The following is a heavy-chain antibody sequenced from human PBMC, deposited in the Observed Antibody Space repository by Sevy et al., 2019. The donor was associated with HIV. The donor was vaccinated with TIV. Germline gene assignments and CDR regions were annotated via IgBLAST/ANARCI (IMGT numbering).Heavy chain of an antibody. CDR2: IYHIGLP. V-gene: IGHV4-38-2*02. Sequence: SETLSLTCSVSNYSISSGYFWGWIRQSPGKGLEWIGAIYHIGLPYRSPSLKSRLTISVDTSKNQFSLSLISATAADTAMYYCARVRGNCSRSSCNGPYYLDSWGQGILVTVSS. J-gene: IGHJ4*02. CDR3: ARVRGNCSRSSCNGPYYLDS. D-gene: IGHD2-2*01. CDR1: NYSISSGYF.